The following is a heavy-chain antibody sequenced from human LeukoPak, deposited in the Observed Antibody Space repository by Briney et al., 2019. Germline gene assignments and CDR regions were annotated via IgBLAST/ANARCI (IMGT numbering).Heavy chain of an antibody. D-gene: IGHD3-10*01. CDR1: GFTFGSYA. Sequence: GVSLRLSCAASGFTFGSYAMSWVRQAPGKGLEWVSAISGSGGSTYYADSVKGRFTISRDNSKNMLYLQMNSLRAEDTAVYYCAKDAFGSWFGEPSSGWGQGTLVTVSS. V-gene: IGHV3-23*01. J-gene: IGHJ4*02. CDR3: AKDAFGSWFGEPSSG. CDR2: ISGSGGST.